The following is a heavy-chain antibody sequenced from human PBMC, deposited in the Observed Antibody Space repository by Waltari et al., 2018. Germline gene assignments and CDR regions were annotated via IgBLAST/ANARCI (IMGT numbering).Heavy chain of an antibody. CDR1: GYTFTSSG. Sequence: QVQLVQSGAEVKTPGVSVKVSCQASGYTFTSSGISWWRQAPGQGLEWMGWISAYNGNTNYAQKLQGRVTMTTDTSTSTAYMELRSLRSDDTAVYYCAAGEWEWLLSDWGQGTLVTVSS. J-gene: IGHJ4*02. D-gene: IGHD3-3*01. CDR2: ISAYNGNT. CDR3: AAGEWEWLLSD. V-gene: IGHV1-18*01.